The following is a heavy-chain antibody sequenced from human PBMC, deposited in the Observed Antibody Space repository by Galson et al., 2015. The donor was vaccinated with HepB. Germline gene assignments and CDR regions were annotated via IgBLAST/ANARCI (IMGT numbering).Heavy chain of an antibody. CDR2: ITGSGKTT. Sequence: SLRLSCAASGFTFSNYAMNWVRQAPGKGLEWVSGITGSGKTTYSADSVKGRFIISRDNSKNRLFLQMNSLRAEDTAVYYCAKDIFSIVDASTGWLDYRGQGTLVIVSS. CDR3: AKDIFSIVDASTGWLDY. D-gene: IGHD3-22*01. J-gene: IGHJ4*02. V-gene: IGHV3-23*01. CDR1: GFTFSNYA.